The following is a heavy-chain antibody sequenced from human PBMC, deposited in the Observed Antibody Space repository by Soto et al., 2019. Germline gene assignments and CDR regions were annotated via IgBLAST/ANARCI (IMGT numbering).Heavy chain of an antibody. Sequence: GGSLRLSCAVSGFTVSDNYMSWVRQAPGKGLEWVSVIYRGDATHYADSVRGRFTISRDNSKNTVYLQMNSLRAEDTAVYYCARDRSDSSRADSFDIWGQGTMVTVSS. CDR1: GFTVSDNY. D-gene: IGHD6-25*01. CDR3: ARDRSDSSRADSFDI. J-gene: IGHJ3*02. V-gene: IGHV3-53*01. CDR2: IYRGDAT.